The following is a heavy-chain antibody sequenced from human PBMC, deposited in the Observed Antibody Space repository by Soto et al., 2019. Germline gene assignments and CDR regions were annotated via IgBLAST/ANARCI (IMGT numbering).Heavy chain of an antibody. CDR3: ARDGYDGSGSPYPAY. V-gene: IGHV4-59*01. CDR1: GGSMSEYF. CDR2: IYYLGST. Sequence: ETLSLTCSVSGGSMSEYFWSWIRQSPGKGLEWIGYIYYLGSTDYNPSLKSRVTISVDTSKRQFSLRLTSVTAADTAVYYCARDGYDGSGSPYPAYWGPGTQVTVS. D-gene: IGHD3-10*01. J-gene: IGHJ4*02.